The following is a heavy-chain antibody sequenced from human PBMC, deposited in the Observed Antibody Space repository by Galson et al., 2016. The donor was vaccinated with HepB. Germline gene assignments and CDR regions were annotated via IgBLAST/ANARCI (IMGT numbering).Heavy chain of an antibody. CDR2: IWYDESRK. D-gene: IGHD6-6*01. V-gene: IGHV3-33*01. CDR1: GFTFSAYG. J-gene: IGHJ4*02. CDR3: ARETAGRRIDS. Sequence: SLRLSCAASGFTFSAYGMHWVRQAPGKGLEWVAVIWYDESRKYYGDFVKGRFTISRDNSRNTVSLQMKSLRAEDTALYYCARETAGRRIDSWGQGTLVTVSS.